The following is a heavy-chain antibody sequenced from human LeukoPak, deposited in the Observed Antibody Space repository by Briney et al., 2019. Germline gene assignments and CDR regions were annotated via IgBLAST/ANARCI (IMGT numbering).Heavy chain of an antibody. V-gene: IGHV4-59*01. D-gene: IGHD6-13*01. CDR3: ARVISSSWYSFDY. CDR1: GGSISSYY. CDR2: IYYSGST. Sequence: SETLSLTCTVSGGSISSYYWSWIRQPPGKGLEWIGYIYYSGSTNYNPSLKSRVTISVDTSKNQFSLELSSVTAADTAVYYCARVISSSWYSFDYWGQGTLVTVSS. J-gene: IGHJ4*02.